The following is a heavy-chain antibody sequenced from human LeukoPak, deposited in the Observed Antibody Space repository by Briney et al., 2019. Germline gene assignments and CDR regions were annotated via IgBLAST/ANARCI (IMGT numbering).Heavy chain of an antibody. CDR3: AKDRIPTSGWESDY. CDR1: GFTFSSYG. V-gene: IGHV3-33*06. Sequence: PGRSLRLSCAASGFTFSSYGMHWVRQAPGKGLEWVAVIWYDGSNKYYADSVKGRFTISRDNSKNTLYLQMNSLRAEDTAVYYCAKDRIPTSGWESDYWGQGTLVTVSS. J-gene: IGHJ4*02. CDR2: IWYDGSNK. D-gene: IGHD3-22*01.